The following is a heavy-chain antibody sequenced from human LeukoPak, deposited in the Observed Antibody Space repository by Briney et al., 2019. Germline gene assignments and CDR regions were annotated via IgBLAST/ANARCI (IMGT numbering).Heavy chain of an antibody. D-gene: IGHD3-3*01. CDR1: GGSISSYY. CDR2: IYYSGST. J-gene: IGHJ4*02. Sequence: SETLSLTCTVSGGSISSYYWGWIRQPPGKGLEWIGYIYYSGSTNYNPSLKSRVTISVDTSKNQFSLKLSSVTAADTAVYYCASGRITIFGVVDYWGQGTLVTVSS. V-gene: IGHV4-59*01. CDR3: ASGRITIFGVVDY.